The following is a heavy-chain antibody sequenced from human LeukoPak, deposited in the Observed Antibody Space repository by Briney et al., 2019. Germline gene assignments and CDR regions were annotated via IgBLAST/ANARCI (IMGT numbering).Heavy chain of an antibody. D-gene: IGHD3-3*01. CDR3: AREPTYYDFWSGYLYYGMDV. CDR2: IYTSGST. Sequence: SETLSLTCTVSGASISSYSWSWIRPPAGKGLEWIGRIYTSGSTNYNPSLKSRVTMSVDTSKNQFSLKLSSVTAADTAVYYCAREPTYYDFWSGYLYYGMDVWGQGTTVTVSS. CDR1: GASISSYS. J-gene: IGHJ6*02. V-gene: IGHV4-4*07.